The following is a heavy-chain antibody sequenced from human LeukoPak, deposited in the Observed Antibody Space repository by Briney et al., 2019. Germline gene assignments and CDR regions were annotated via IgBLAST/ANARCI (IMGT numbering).Heavy chain of an antibody. D-gene: IGHD3-10*01. CDR2: INSDGSST. CDR1: GFTFSSYW. J-gene: IGHJ5*02. CDR3: ARDSALLWFEVPSDGFDP. Sequence: PGGSLRLSCAASGFTFSSYWMHWVRQAPGKGLVWVSRINSDGSSTSYADSVKGRFTISRDNAKNTLYLQMNSLRAEDTAVYYCARDSALLWFEVPSDGFDPWGQGTLVTVSS. V-gene: IGHV3-74*01.